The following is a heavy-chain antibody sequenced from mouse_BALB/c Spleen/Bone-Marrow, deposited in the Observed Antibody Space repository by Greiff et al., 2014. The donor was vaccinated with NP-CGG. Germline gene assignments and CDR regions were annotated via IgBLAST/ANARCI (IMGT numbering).Heavy chain of an antibody. V-gene: IGHV3-2*02. CDR3: ARYDYDGVDY. J-gene: IGHJ2*01. Sequence: EVQLQQSGPGLVKPSQSLSLTCTVTGYSITSDYAWSWIRQFPGNKLEWMGYISYSGNTSYNPSLKSRISITRDTSKNQFFLQLNSVTTEDTATYYCARYDYDGVDYWGQGTTLTVSS. D-gene: IGHD2-4*01. CDR1: GYSITSDYA. CDR2: ISYSGNT.